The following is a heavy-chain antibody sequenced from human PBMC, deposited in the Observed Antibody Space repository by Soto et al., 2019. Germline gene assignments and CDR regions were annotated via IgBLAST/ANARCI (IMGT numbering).Heavy chain of an antibody. CDR3: ARWRIVVVPAAMRRYYYYYGMDV. Sequence: QVQLQQWGAGLLKPSETLSLTCAVYGGSFSGYYWSWIRQPPGKGLEWIGEINHSGSTNYNPSLKSRGTISVDTSKNQFYLKLSSVTAADTAVYYCARWRIVVVPAAMRRYYYYYGMDVGGQGTTVTVSS. D-gene: IGHD2-2*01. CDR2: INHSGST. V-gene: IGHV4-34*01. J-gene: IGHJ6*02. CDR1: GGSFSGYY.